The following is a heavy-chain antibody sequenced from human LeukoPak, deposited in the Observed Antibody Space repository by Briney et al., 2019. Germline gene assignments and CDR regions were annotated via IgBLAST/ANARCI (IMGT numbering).Heavy chain of an antibody. CDR1: GGSMSSGGYS. CDR3: AKMSSSSNWFDP. CDR2: IYHSGTT. V-gene: IGHV4-30-2*01. D-gene: IGHD6-6*01. Sequence: SQTLSLTCAVSGGSMSSGGYSWSWIRQPPGKGLGFIGYIYHSGTTYYDPSLKSRLTISVDRSENQLSLKLTSVTAADTAVYYCAKMSSSSNWFDPWGQGILVTVSS. J-gene: IGHJ5*02.